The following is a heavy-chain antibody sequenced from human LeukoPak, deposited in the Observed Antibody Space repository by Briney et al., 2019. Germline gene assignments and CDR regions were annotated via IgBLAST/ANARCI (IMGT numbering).Heavy chain of an antibody. CDR3: AKASSGYSFVSDY. J-gene: IGHJ4*02. V-gene: IGHV3-23*01. CDR2: ISGSGDST. Sequence: PGGSLRLSCAASGFTFSSYAMSWVRQAPGKGLEWVSAISGSGDSTYYADSVKGRFTISRDNSKNTLYLQMNSLRAEDTAVYYCAKASSGYSFVSDYWGQGTLVTVSS. D-gene: IGHD3-22*01. CDR1: GFTFSSYA.